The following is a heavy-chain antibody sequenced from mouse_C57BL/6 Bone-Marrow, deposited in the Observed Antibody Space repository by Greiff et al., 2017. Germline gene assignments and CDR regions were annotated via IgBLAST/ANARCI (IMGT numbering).Heavy chain of an antibody. V-gene: IGHV5-9-1*02. CDR1: GFTFSSYA. CDR3: TRGGDYGQGFDY. Sequence: EVKLMESGEGLVKPGGSLKLSCAASGFTFSSYAMSWVRQTPEKRLEWVAYISSGGDYIYYADTVKGRFTISRDNARNTLYLQMSSLKSEDTAMYYCTRGGDYGQGFDYWGQGTTLTGSS. CDR2: ISSGGDYI. D-gene: IGHD1-1*01. J-gene: IGHJ2*01.